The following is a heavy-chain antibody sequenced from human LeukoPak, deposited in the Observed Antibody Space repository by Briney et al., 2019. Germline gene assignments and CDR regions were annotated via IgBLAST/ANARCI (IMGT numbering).Heavy chain of an antibody. CDR3: AREDYYGSGSYYKRSPQYDI. J-gene: IGHJ3*02. CDR2: IIPILGTA. Sequence: VASVKVSCKASGGTFSSYAISWVRQAPGQGLEWMGGIIPILGTANYAQKFQGRVTMTRDTSTSTVYMELSSLRSEDTAVYYCAREDYYGSGSYYKRSPQYDIWGQGTMVTVSS. D-gene: IGHD3-10*01. CDR1: GGTFSSYA. V-gene: IGHV1-69*10.